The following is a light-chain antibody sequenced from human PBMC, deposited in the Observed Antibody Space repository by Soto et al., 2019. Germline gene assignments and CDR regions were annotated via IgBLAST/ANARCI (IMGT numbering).Light chain of an antibody. Sequence: EIVLTQSPATLCLSPGERATLSCRASQSVSSSYLAWYQQKPGQAPGLLIYGAYIRATGIPDRFSGSGSGTDFTLTISRLEPEDFAVYYCQQYGSSLQTF. CDR1: QSVSSSY. CDR3: QQYGSSLQT. V-gene: IGKV3-20*01. J-gene: IGKJ1*01. CDR2: GAY.